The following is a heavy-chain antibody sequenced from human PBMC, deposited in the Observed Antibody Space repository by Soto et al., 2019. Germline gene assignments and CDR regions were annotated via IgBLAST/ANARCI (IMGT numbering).Heavy chain of an antibody. CDR1: GYIFTSHD. V-gene: IGHV1-18*01. J-gene: IGHJ1*01. Sequence: QVQLVQSGAEVKKPGASVKVSCKASGYIFTSHDISWVRHAPGQGLEWMGRISTYNGNTKYAQKLQGRVTMTTDTSASIAYMELRSLRSDDTAVYYCARDNGQWLVSDWGQGTLVTVSS. D-gene: IGHD6-19*01. CDR2: ISTYNGNT. CDR3: ARDNGQWLVSD.